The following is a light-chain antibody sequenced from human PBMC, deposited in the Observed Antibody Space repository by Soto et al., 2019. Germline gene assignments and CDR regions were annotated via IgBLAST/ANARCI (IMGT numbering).Light chain of an antibody. J-gene: IGKJ1*01. CDR2: AAS. V-gene: IGKV1-17*01. Sequence: DIQMTQSPSSLSASVGDRVTITCRASQGIRDALGWYQQKPGKAPKRLIYAASSLQSGVTSRFSGSGSGTEFTLTISSLQPDDFATYYCLQHNSYPQTVGQGTKVEIK. CDR3: LQHNSYPQT. CDR1: QGIRDA.